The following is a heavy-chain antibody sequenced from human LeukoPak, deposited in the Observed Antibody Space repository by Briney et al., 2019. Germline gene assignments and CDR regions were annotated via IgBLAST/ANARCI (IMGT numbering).Heavy chain of an antibody. CDR2: IYHSGST. Sequence: KPSETLSLTCTVSGYSISSGYYWGWIRQPPGKGLEWIGSIYHSGSTYYNPSLKSRVTISVDTSKNQFSLKLSSVTAADTAVYYCASRTTVVTPGFDYWGQGTLVTVSS. CDR1: GYSISSGYY. D-gene: IGHD4-23*01. V-gene: IGHV4-38-2*02. J-gene: IGHJ4*02. CDR3: ASRTTVVTPGFDY.